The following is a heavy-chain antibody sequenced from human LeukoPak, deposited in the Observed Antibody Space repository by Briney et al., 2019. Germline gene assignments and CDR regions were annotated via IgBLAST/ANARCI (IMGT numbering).Heavy chain of an antibody. CDR3: ASFKALLRY. CDR1: SGSISTSNYY. V-gene: IGHV4-39*07. J-gene: IGHJ4*02. CDR2: IFYSGST. Sequence: SETLSLTCTVSSGSISTSNYYWGWARQPPGKALEWIGNIFYSGSTYYSPSLRSRVTISLDTSKNQFSLKLSSVTAADTAVYYCASFKALLRYWGQGTLVTVSS.